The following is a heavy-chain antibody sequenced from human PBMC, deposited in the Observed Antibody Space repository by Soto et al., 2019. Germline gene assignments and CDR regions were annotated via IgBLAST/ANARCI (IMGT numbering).Heavy chain of an antibody. CDR2: IIPIFGTA. J-gene: IGHJ5*02. V-gene: IGHV1-69*13. Sequence: SVKVSCKASGGTFSSYAISWVRQAPGQGLEWMGGIIPIFGTANYAQKFQGRVTITADESTSTAYMELSSLRSEDTAVYYCARVVPPKDIVVVVATNWFDPWGQGXLVTVSS. CDR1: GGTFSSYA. D-gene: IGHD2-15*01. CDR3: ARVVPPKDIVVVVATNWFDP.